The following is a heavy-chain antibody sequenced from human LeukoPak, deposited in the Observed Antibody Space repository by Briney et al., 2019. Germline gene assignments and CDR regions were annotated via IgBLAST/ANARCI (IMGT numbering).Heavy chain of an antibody. D-gene: IGHD3-3*02. Sequence: SETLSLTCSVSGVSISSSDYNWGWIRQPPGKGLEWIGSIYFGRSPVYNPSLKSRVTISVDTSRKQFSLTLSSVTAADTAVYYCARGIRERGPWYFDYWGQGTLVTVSS. V-gene: IGHV4-39*01. CDR2: IYFGRSP. CDR3: ARGIRERGPWYFDY. CDR1: GVSISSSDYN. J-gene: IGHJ4*02.